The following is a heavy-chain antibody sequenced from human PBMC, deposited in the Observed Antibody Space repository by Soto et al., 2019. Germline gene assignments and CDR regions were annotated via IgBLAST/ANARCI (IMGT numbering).Heavy chain of an antibody. V-gene: IGHV1-3*04. CDR1: GYTFANYA. D-gene: IGHD3-16*01. CDR2: INTGNART. J-gene: IGHJ5*02. Sequence: ASVKVSCKASGYTFANYALHRLRQAPGQRLEWMGWINTGNARTQYSQTFQDRITITRDTSATTAYMEIGSLASEDTAVYYCAREGALGGPNWFDPWGQGTLVTVSS. CDR3: AREGALGGPNWFDP.